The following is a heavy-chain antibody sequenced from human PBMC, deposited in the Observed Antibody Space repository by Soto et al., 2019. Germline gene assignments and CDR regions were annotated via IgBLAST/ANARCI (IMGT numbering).Heavy chain of an antibody. CDR2: INHSGST. J-gene: IGHJ6*02. Sequence: QVQLQQWGAGLLKPSETLSLTCAVYGGSFSGYYWSWIRQPPGKGLEWIGEINHSGSTNYNPSLKSRVHISVDTSTNQFSLKLSSVPAADTAVYYCARVGWILGGMDVWGQGTTVTVSS. D-gene: IGHD5-18*01. CDR1: GGSFSGYY. V-gene: IGHV4-34*01. CDR3: ARVGWILGGMDV.